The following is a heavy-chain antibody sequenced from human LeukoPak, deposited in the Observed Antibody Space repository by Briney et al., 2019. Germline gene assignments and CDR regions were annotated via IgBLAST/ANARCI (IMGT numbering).Heavy chain of an antibody. CDR2: IYYSGST. V-gene: IGHV4-59*08. D-gene: IGHD3-10*01. CDR1: GGSISSYY. J-gene: IGHJ4*02. CDR3: ASLGDSGSYALDY. Sequence: SETLSLTCTVSGGSISSYYWSWIRQPPGKGLEWIGYIYYSGSTNYNPSLKSRVTISVDTSKNQFSLKLSSVTAADTAVCYCASLGDSGSYALDYWGQGTLVTVSS.